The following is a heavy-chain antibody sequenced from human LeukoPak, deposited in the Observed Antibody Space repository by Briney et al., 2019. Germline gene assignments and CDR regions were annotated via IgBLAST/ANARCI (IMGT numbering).Heavy chain of an antibody. CDR2: ISAYNGNT. CDR3: ARGAIDIVVAVAATFFDY. J-gene: IGHJ4*02. V-gene: IGHV1-18*01. D-gene: IGHD2-15*01. Sequence: GPSVKVSCKASGYTFTSYGISWVRQAPGQGFEWMGWISAYNGNTNYAQKLQGRVTMTTDTSTSTAYMELRSLRSDDTAVYYCARGAIDIVVAVAATFFDYWGQGTLVTVSS. CDR1: GYTFTSYG.